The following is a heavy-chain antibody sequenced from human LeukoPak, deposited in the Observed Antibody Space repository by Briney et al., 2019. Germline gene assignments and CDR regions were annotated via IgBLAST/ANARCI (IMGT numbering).Heavy chain of an antibody. CDR1: GYTLTELS. CDR2: FDPEDGET. J-gene: IGHJ4*02. V-gene: IGHV1-24*01. Sequence: ASVKVSCKVSGYTLTELSMHWVRQAPGKGLEWMGGFDPEDGETIYAQKFQGRVTITADESTSTAYMELSSLRSEDTAVYYCAREAGGSSWYNYWGQGTLVTVSS. D-gene: IGHD6-13*01. CDR3: AREAGGSSWYNY.